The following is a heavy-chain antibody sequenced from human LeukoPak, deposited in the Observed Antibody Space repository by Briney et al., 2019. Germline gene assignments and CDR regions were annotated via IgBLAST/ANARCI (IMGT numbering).Heavy chain of an antibody. CDR3: ARGVWECSGGSCYSLGY. CDR2: IIPIFGTA. CDR1: GGTFSSYA. J-gene: IGHJ4*02. Sequence: ASVKVSCKASGGTFSSYAISWVRQAPGQGLEWIGGIIPIFGTANYAQKFQGRVTITADESTSTAYMELSSLRSEDTAVYYCARGVWECSGGSCYSLGYWGQGTLVTVSS. V-gene: IGHV1-69*13. D-gene: IGHD2-15*01.